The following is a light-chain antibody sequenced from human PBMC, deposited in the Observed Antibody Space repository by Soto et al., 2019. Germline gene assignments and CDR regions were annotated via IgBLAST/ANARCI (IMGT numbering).Light chain of an antibody. Sequence: EIVLTQSPATLSLSPGERATLSCRASQSVSSTHLAWYQQKPGQAPRLLIYGASSRATGIPGRFSGSGSGTDFTLTISRLQPEDFAVYYCEPYTSSPLTFGQGTRVESK. J-gene: IGKJ5*01. CDR1: QSVSSTH. CDR2: GAS. CDR3: EPYTSSPLT. V-gene: IGKV3-20*01.